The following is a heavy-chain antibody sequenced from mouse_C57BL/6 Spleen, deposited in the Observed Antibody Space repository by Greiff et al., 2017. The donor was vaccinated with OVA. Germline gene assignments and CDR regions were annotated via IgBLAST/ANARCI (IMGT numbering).Heavy chain of an antibody. D-gene: IGHD3-2*02. CDR1: GYTFTSYW. CDR3: AIQDSTGYEC. CDR2: IDPSDSYT. V-gene: IGHV1-50*01. J-gene: IGHJ4*01. Sequence: QVQLQQPGAELVKPGASVKLSCKASGYTFTSYWMQWVKQRPGQGLEWIGEIDPSDSYTNYNQKFKGKATLPVDTSSSTSYMQRSRLTDEDSADYYSAIQDSTGYECWGQGTTVTVSS.